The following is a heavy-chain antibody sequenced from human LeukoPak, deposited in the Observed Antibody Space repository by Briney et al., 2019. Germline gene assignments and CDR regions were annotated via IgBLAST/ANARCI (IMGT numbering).Heavy chain of an antibody. CDR1: GGSFSGYY. J-gene: IGHJ4*02. CDR3: ARDSGFGELLYNY. D-gene: IGHD3-10*01. CDR2: INHSGST. Sequence: KPSETLSLTCAVYGGSFSGYYWSWIRQPPGKGLEWIGEINHSGSTNYNSSLKSRVTISVDTSKNQFSLKLSSVTAADTAAYYCARDSGFGELLYNYWGQGTLVTVSS. V-gene: IGHV4-34*01.